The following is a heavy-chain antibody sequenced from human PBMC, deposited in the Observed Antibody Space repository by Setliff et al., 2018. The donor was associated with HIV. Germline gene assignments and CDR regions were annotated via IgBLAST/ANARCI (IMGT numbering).Heavy chain of an antibody. V-gene: IGHV4-4*07. CDR1: GGSITSYY. CDR2: IYSSGDT. CDR3: ARSVVGIVRANFDF. J-gene: IGHJ4*02. Sequence: SETLSLTCIVSGGSITSYYWNWIRQPAGKGLEWIVRIYSSGDTNYNPSLKSRVAMSVDTSKNQFSLKLRSLTPADTAVYYWARSVVGIVRANFDFWGQGTLVTVSS. D-gene: IGHD3-10*01.